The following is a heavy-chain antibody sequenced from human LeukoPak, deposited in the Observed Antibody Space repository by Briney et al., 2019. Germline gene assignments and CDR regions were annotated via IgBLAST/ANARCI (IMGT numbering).Heavy chain of an antibody. Sequence: GASVKVSCKASGYTFTSYGISWVRQAPGQGLEWMGWISAYNGNTNYAQKLQGRVTMTTDTSTSTAYMELRSLRSDDTAVYYCARDRATSVCYYGMDVWGQGTTVTVSS. CDR2: ISAYNGNT. V-gene: IGHV1-18*01. CDR1: GYTFTSYG. CDR3: ARDRATSVCYYGMDV. D-gene: IGHD1-26*01. J-gene: IGHJ6*02.